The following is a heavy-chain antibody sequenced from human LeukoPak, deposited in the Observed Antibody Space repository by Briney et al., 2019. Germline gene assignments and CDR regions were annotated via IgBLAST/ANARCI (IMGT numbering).Heavy chain of an antibody. D-gene: IGHD3-16*01. CDR2: IYHSGST. CDR1: GYSISSGYY. J-gene: IGHJ4*02. V-gene: IGHV4-38-2*02. Sequence: SETLSLTCTVSGYSISSGYYWGWIRQPPGKGLEWIGSIYHSGSTYYNPSLKSRVTISVDTSKNQFSLKLSSVTAADTAVYYCARVGFGFFYYWGQGTLVTVSS. CDR3: ARVGFGFFYY.